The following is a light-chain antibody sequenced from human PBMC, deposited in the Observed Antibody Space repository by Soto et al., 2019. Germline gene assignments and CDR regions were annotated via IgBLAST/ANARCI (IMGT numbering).Light chain of an antibody. CDR2: EVS. J-gene: IGLJ1*01. CDR1: SSDVGGYNY. Sequence: QSALTQPPSASGSPGQSVTISCIGTSSDVGGYNYVSWYQQHLGKAPKLMIYEVSRRPSGVPDRFSGSKSGNTASLTVSGLQAEDEADYYCSSYAGSNNYVFGTGTKLTVL. V-gene: IGLV2-8*01. CDR3: SSYAGSNNYV.